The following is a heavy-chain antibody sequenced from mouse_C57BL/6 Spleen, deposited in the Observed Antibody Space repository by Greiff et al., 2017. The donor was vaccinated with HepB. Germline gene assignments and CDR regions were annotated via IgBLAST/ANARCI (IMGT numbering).Heavy chain of an antibody. CDR3: ARGPFGPNY. J-gene: IGHJ2*01. V-gene: IGHV3-6*01. Sequence: DVKLQESGPGLVKPSQSLSLTCSVTGYSITSGYYWNWIRQFPGNKLEWMGYISYDGSNNYNPSLKNRISITRDTSKNQFFLKLNSVTTEDTATYYCARGPFGPNYWGQGTTLTVSS. CDR1: GYSITSGYY. CDR2: ISYDGSN.